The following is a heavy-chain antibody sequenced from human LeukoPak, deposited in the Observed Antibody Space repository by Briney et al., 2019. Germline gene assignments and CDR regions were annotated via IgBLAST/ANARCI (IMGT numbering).Heavy chain of an antibody. CDR1: GFTFSTYT. CDR3: ARDPGRREKAFDI. D-gene: IGHD1-14*01. CDR2: INSSSTYI. Sequence: GGSLRLSCVASGFTFSTYTMNWVRQAPGKGLEWLSSINSSSTYIYSADSVKGRFTISRDNAKNSLYLQMNSLRAEDTAVYYCARDPGRREKAFDIWGQGTMVTVSS. J-gene: IGHJ3*02. V-gene: IGHV3-21*01.